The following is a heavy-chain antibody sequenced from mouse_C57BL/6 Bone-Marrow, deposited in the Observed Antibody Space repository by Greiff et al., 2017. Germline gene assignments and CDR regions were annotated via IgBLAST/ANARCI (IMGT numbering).Heavy chain of an antibody. J-gene: IGHJ3*01. CDR2: IYPGDGDT. CDR1: GYAFSSSW. D-gene: IGHD2-3*01. CDR3: ARLDDGYYTWFAY. V-gene: IGHV1-82*01. Sequence: VMLVESGPELVKPGASVKISCKASGYAFSSSWMNWVKQRPGKGLEWIGRIYPGDGDTNYNGKFKGKATLTADKSSSTAYMQLSSLTSEDSAVYFCARLDDGYYTWFAYWGQGTLVTVSA.